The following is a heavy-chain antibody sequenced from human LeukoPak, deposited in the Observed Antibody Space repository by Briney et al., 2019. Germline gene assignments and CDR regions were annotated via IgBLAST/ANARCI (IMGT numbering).Heavy chain of an antibody. CDR2: INPNSGGT. CDR3: ARSRGSETIFGVVYYYYYMDV. J-gene: IGHJ6*03. V-gene: IGHV1-2*02. CDR1: GYTFTGYY. D-gene: IGHD3-3*01. Sequence: GASVKVSCKASGYTFTGYYMHWVRQAPGQGLEWMGWINPNSGGTNYAQKFQGRVTMTRDTSISTAYMELSRLRSDDTAVYYCARSRGSETIFGVVYYYYYMDVWGKGTTVTVSS.